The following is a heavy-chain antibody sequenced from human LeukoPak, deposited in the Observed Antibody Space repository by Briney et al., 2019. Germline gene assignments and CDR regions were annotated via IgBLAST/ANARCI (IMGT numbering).Heavy chain of an antibody. J-gene: IGHJ4*02. CDR2: IYYSGST. CDR1: GGSISSYY. D-gene: IGHD5-18*01. V-gene: IGHV4-59*12. CDR3: ATSGRMVIFDS. Sequence: PSETLSLTCTVSGGSISSYYWSWIRQPPGKGLEWIGYIYYSGSTNYNPSLKSRVTISVDTSKNQFSLNLSSVTAADTAVYYCATSGRMVIFDSWGQGTRVTVSS.